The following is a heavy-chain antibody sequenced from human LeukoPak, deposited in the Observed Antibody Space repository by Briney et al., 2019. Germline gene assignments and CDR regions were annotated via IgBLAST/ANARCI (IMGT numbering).Heavy chain of an antibody. Sequence: GGSLRLSCAASGFTFSSYAMSWVRQAPGKGLEWLSAISGSGGSTYYADSVKGRFTISRDNSKNTLYLQMNSLRAEDTAVYYCARFHLILGFDPWGQGTLVTVSS. CDR1: GFTFSSYA. CDR3: ARFHLILGFDP. D-gene: IGHD3-3*01. CDR2: ISGSGGST. V-gene: IGHV3-23*01. J-gene: IGHJ5*02.